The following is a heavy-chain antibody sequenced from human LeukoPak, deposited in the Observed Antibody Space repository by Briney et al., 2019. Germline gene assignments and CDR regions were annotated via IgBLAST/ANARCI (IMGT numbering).Heavy chain of an antibody. V-gene: IGHV1-46*01. CDR2: INPSGGTT. Sequence: ASVKVSGRASVYSFTTGYMHWVRQAPGQGLEWSGIINPSGGTTSQAQKFQGRVAMTRDTSTSTVYMELSSLRSEDTAVYYCASLATIGSDSFDIWGQGTMVTVSS. D-gene: IGHD2-2*03. CDR3: ASLATIGSDSFDI. CDR1: VYSFTTGY. J-gene: IGHJ3*02.